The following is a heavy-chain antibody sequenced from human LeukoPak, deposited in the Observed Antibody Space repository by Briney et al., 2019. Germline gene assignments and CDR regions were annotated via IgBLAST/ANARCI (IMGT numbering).Heavy chain of an antibody. CDR1: GFTVRTHS. D-gene: IGHD5-12*01. V-gene: IGHV3-43*02. CDR3: AKDKRYSGYDPFDY. Sequence: PGGSLRLSCTASGFTVRTHSMSWVRQAPGKGLEWVSLISGDGGSTYYADSVKGRFTISRDNSKNSLYLQMNRLRAEDTALYYCAKDKRYSGYDPFDYWGQGTLVTVSS. J-gene: IGHJ4*02. CDR2: ISGDGGST.